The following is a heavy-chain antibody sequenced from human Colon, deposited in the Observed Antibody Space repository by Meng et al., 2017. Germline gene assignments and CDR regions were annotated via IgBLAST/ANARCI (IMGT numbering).Heavy chain of an antibody. V-gene: IGHV4-31*11. D-gene: IGHD3-10*01. CDR3: ARDPSNRGAFFDP. CDR1: GGSISGDGYY. J-gene: IGHJ5*02. Sequence: QVQAQGAGPGLGKPSQTLSLTCVVSGGSISGDGYYWSWIRQHPGKGLEWIGYVHDSGDTYYKSSLKSRITISIDTSENQFSLKLKSVTAADTAVYYCARDPSNRGAFFDPWGQGTLVTVSS. CDR2: VHDSGDT.